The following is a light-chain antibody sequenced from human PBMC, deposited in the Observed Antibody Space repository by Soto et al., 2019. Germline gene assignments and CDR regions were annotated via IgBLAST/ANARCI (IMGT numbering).Light chain of an antibody. Sequence: DIVMTQSPLSLPVIPGEPASISCRSSQSLLYSNGYNYLDWYVQKPGQSPLLLIFLGSSRASGVPDRFSGSGSGTDFTLKISKVEAEDVGVYYCMQALQTPITFGQGTRLEIK. V-gene: IGKV2-28*01. CDR3: MQALQTPIT. J-gene: IGKJ5*01. CDR1: QSLLYSNGYNY. CDR2: LGS.